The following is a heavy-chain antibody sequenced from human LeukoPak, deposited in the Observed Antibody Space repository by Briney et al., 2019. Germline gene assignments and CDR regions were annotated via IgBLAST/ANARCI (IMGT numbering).Heavy chain of an antibody. J-gene: IGHJ4*02. D-gene: IGHD5-18*01. V-gene: IGHV4-34*01. CDR2: INHSGST. Sequence: SETLSLTCAVYGGSFSGYYWSWIRQPPGKGLEWIGEINHSGSTNYNPSLKSRVTISVDTSKNQFSLKLSSVTAADTAVYYCARGPGHSGYSYGWYYYWGQGTLVTVSS. CDR3: ARGPGHSGYSYGWYYY. CDR1: GGSFSGYY.